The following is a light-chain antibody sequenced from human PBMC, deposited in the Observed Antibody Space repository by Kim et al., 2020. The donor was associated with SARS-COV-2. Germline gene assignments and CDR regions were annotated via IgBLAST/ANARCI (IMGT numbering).Light chain of an antibody. CDR1: QDITKY. CDR3: QQYANLPIT. Sequence: DIQMTQSPSSLSASVGDRVTITCQAIQDITKYLNWYQQKPGKTPKLLIYDVSNLERGVPSRFSGAGFGTNFTFTISSLHPEDAATYFCQQYANLPITFGQGTRLEIK. J-gene: IGKJ5*01. CDR2: DVS. V-gene: IGKV1-33*01.